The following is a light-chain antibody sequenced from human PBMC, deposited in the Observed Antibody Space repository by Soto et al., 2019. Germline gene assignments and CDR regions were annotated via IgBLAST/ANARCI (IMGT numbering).Light chain of an antibody. Sequence: EIVLTQSAGILSLSPGERATLSYSASQTISTYYLAWYQQKPGQAPRLLIYGGSSRATDIPDRFSGSGSGTEFTLTISRLEPEDFAVYYCQQYGMSPLTFGGGTKVEIK. CDR3: QQYGMSPLT. V-gene: IGKV3-20*01. J-gene: IGKJ4*01. CDR1: QTISTYY. CDR2: GGS.